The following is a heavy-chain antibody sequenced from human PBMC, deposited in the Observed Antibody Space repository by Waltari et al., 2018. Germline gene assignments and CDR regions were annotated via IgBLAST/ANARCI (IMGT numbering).Heavy chain of an antibody. D-gene: IGHD3-10*01. CDR2: IYYSGST. Sequence: QLQLQESGPGLVKPSETLSLTCTVSGGSISSSSYYWGWIRQPPGKGLEWIGSIYYSGSTYYNPSLKSRVTISVDTAKNQFSLKLSSVTAADTAVYYCARAMVRGVMDYWGQGTLVTVSS. CDR1: GGSISSSSYY. CDR3: ARAMVRGVMDY. V-gene: IGHV4-39*01. J-gene: IGHJ4*02.